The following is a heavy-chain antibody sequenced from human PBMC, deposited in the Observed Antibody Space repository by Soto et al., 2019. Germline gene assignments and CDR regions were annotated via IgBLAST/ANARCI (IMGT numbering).Heavy chain of an antibody. CDR2: IGDSGGIT. Sequence: EVQMLECGGGLVQPGGSLRLSSAASGFTFSAYALSWVSQAPQNGLESVSAIGDSGGITNYADSVKGRFTIARDNSKNILLLHMNSLRAEDTAIYYCAKSHLHSGRWHEGNSGQGILVTVSS. CDR3: AKSHLHSGRWHEGN. D-gene: IGHD5-12*01. CDR1: GFTFSAYA. J-gene: IGHJ4*02. V-gene: IGHV3-23*01.